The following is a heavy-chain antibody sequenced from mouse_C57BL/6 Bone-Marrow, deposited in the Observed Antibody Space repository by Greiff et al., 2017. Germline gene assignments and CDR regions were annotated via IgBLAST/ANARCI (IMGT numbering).Heavy chain of an antibody. V-gene: IGHV6-3*01. CDR2: IRLKSDNYAT. CDR1: GFTFSNYW. Sequence: DVQLQESGGGLVQPGGSMKLSCVASGFTFSNYWMNWVRQSPEKGLEWVAQIRLKSDNYATHYAESVKGRFTISRDDSKSSVYLQMNNLRAEDTGIYYCTRYYYGSSPPYFDYWGQGTTLTVSS. CDR3: TRYYYGSSPPYFDY. D-gene: IGHD1-1*01. J-gene: IGHJ2*01.